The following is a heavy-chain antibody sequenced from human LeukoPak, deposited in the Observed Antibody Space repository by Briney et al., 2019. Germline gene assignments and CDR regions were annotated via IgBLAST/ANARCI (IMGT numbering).Heavy chain of an antibody. CDR3: ARGRSVSYGSAEYFQH. CDR2: IIPIFGTA. V-gene: IGHV1-69*13. J-gene: IGHJ1*01. D-gene: IGHD4-17*01. Sequence: SVKVSCKASGGTFSSYAISWVRQAPGQGLEWMGGIIPIFGTANYAQKFQGRVTITADESTSTAYMELSSLRSEDTAVYYCARGRSVSYGSAEYFQHWGQGTLVTVSS. CDR1: GGTFSSYA.